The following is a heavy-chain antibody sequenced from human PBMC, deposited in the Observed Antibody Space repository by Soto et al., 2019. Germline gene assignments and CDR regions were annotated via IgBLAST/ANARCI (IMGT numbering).Heavy chain of an antibody. D-gene: IGHD2-15*01. CDR2: ISSDSRYI. CDR1: GFTLSNYA. Sequence: EVQLVESGGGLVQPGGSLRLSCAASGFTLSNYAVNWVRQAPGKGLEWVSYISSDSRYIYHGDSVKGRFTISRDNARNSVYLQMNSLRDEDTAVHYCARIKLVDFFFINVDVYDMDVWGQGTPVTVSS. V-gene: IGHV3-48*02. J-gene: IGHJ6*02. CDR3: ARIKLVDFFFINVDVYDMDV.